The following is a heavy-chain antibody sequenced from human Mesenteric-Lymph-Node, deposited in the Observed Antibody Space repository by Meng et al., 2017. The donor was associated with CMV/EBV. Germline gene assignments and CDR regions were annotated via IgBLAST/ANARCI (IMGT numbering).Heavy chain of an antibody. CDR2: IYYSGST. D-gene: IGHD3-22*01. J-gene: IGHJ4*02. V-gene: IGHV4-59*01. CDR3: ARSDRSGYSLDH. Sequence: GSLRLSCTVSGGSISSYYWSWIRQPPGKGLEWIGYIYYSGSTNYNPSLKSRVTISLDTPKNQFSLQLSSVTAADTAVYYCARSDRSGYSLDHWGQGTLVTVSS. CDR1: GGSISSYY.